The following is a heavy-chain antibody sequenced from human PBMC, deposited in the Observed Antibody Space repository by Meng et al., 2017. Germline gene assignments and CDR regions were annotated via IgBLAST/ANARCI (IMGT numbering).Heavy chain of an antibody. CDR2: INHSGST. J-gene: IGHJ4*02. CDR1: GWSFSGYY. D-gene: IGHD6-6*01. Sequence: GEALLNAPEPLPLTCAVYGWSFSGYYRSWIRQPPGKGLEWIGEINHSGSTNYNPSLRSRVTISVDTSKNQFSLKLSSVTAADTAVYYCARRGIAARPFYYWGQGTLVTVSS. V-gene: IGHV4-34*01. CDR3: ARRGIAARPFYY.